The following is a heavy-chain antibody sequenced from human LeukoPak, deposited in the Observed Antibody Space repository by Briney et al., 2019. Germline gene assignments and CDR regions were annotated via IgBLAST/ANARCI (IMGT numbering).Heavy chain of an antibody. CDR3: ARDGVNTMVRGADGFDP. J-gene: IGHJ5*02. Sequence: TLSLTCTVSGGSISSGSYYWSWIRQPAGKGLEWIGRIYTSGSTNYNPSLKSRVTISVDTSKNQFSLKLTSVTAADTAVYYCARDGVNTMVRGADGFDPWGQGTLVTVSS. V-gene: IGHV4-61*02. CDR1: GGSISSGSYY. D-gene: IGHD3-10*01. CDR2: IYTSGST.